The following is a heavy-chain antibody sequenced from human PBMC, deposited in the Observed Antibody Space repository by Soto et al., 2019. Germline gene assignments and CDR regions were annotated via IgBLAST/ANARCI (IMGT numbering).Heavy chain of an antibody. V-gene: IGHV4-59*01. CDR3: GRDVGDYAIDY. CDR1: GGSISSYY. D-gene: IGHD4-17*01. Sequence: SETLSLTCTVSGGSISSYYWSWIRQPPGKGLEWIGYIYYSGSTNYNPSLKSRVTISVDTSKNQFSLKLSSVTAADTAVYYCGRDVGDYAIDYGGQGTLVTVSS. CDR2: IYYSGST. J-gene: IGHJ4*02.